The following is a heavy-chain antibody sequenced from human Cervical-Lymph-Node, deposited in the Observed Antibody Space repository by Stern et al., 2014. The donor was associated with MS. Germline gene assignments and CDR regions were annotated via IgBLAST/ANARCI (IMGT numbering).Heavy chain of an antibody. CDR2: IYHSGNA. J-gene: IGHJ4*02. V-gene: IGHV4-30-4*01. Sequence: QVQLQESGPGLVRPSQTLSVTCSVSGGSISRGDHYWTWIRQSPGKGLELIGHIYHSGNAKYMPSRKGRVTISEDSSKNQFSLKLTSVTAADTAVYYCVGEQEYVVYVEWGQGTQVIVSS. D-gene: IGHD5/OR15-5a*01. CDR3: VGEQEYVVYVE. CDR1: GGSISRGDHY.